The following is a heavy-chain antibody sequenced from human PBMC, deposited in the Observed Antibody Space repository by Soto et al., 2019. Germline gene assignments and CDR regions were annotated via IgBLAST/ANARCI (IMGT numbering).Heavy chain of an antibody. V-gene: IGHV4-34*01. D-gene: IGHD6-19*01. CDR2: INHSGST. Sequence: SETLSLTCAVYGGSFSGYYWSWIRQPPGKGLEWIGEINHSGSTNYNPSLKSRVTISVDTSKNQFSLKLSSVTAADTAVYYCARGGKQWLAAEYFQHWGQGTLVTVSS. CDR1: GGSFSGYY. CDR3: ARGGKQWLAAEYFQH. J-gene: IGHJ1*01.